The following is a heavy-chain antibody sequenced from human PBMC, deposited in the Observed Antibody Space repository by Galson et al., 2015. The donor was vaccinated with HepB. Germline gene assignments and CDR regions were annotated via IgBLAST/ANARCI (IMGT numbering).Heavy chain of an antibody. D-gene: IGHD3-3*01. CDR3: ARHKITIFGVVTNDAFDI. Sequence: QSGAEVKKPGESLKISCKGSGYSFTSYWIGWVRQMPGKGLEWMGIIYPGDSDTRYSPSFQGQVTISADKSISTAYLQWSSLKASDTAMYYCARHKITIFGVVTNDAFDIWGQGTMVTVSS. J-gene: IGHJ3*02. V-gene: IGHV5-51*01. CDR1: GYSFTSYW. CDR2: IYPGDSDT.